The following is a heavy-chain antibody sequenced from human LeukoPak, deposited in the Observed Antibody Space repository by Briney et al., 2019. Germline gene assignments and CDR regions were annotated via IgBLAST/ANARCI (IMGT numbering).Heavy chain of an antibody. CDR2: ISGSAAST. V-gene: IGHV3-23*01. J-gene: IGHJ4*02. D-gene: IGHD2-2*02. CDR1: GFTFSNYA. CDR3: ARSRFCTSSSCYIDN. Sequence: LTGGSLRLSCAASGFTFSNYAMGWVRQAPGKGQEWVSGISGSAASTYYADSVKGRFTISRDNSKTTLYLQMVSLRAEDTAVYYCARSRFCTSSSCYIDNWGQGTLVTVSS.